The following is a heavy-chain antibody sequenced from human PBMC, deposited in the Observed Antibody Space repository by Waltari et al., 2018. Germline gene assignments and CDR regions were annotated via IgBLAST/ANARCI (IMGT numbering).Heavy chain of an antibody. Sequence: QLQLQESGPGLLKPSETLSLTCSVSGGSIINDRHYWGWIRQPPGQGLEWIGTVSYNGATYSSPSLKSRVTLSRDTSKNQLSLTLGSVTATDTAVYYCATYIGASIGTAAFDVWGQGTLVSVSS. CDR2: VSYNGAT. CDR1: GGSIINDRHY. J-gene: IGHJ3*01. V-gene: IGHV4-39*01. CDR3: ATYIGASIGTAAFDV. D-gene: IGHD5-12*01.